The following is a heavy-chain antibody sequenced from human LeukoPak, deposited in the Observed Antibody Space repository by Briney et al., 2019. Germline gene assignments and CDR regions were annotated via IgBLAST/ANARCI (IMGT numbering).Heavy chain of an antibody. J-gene: IGHJ3*02. D-gene: IGHD1-1*01. CDR3: ARDRGPGGNWNDGELAFDI. Sequence: GGSLRLSCAASGFTFSGSAMHWVRQASGKGLEWVGRIRSKANSYATAYAASVKGRFTISRDDSKNTAYLQMNSLRAEDTAVYYCARDRGPGGNWNDGELAFDIWGQGTMVTVSS. CDR1: GFTFSGSA. CDR2: IRSKANSYAT. V-gene: IGHV3-73*01.